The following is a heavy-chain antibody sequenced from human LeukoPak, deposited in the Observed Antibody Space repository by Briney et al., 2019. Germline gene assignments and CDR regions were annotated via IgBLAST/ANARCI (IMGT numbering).Heavy chain of an antibody. D-gene: IGHD3-10*01. V-gene: IGHV3-74*01. CDR2: INTDGSST. J-gene: IGHJ4*02. CDR1: GFTFSTSW. CDR3: ARDRGGRGRTTTDY. Sequence: GGSLRLSCAASGFTFSTSWMHWVRQVPGKGLVWVSRINTDGSSTIYADSVMGRFTISRENAKNTLYLQMNSLRAEDTAVYYCARDRGGRGRTTTDYWGQGTLVTVSS.